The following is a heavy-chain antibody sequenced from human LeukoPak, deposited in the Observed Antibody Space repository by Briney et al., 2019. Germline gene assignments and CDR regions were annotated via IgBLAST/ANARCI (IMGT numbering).Heavy chain of an antibody. CDR3: ARSGDGYPPGIDY. CDR2: IYTSGST. J-gene: IGHJ4*02. Sequence: SETLSLTCAVYGGSFSGYYWSWIRQPAGKGLEWIGRIYTSGSTNYNPSLKSRVTISVDTSKNQFSLKLSSVTAADTAVYYCARSGDGYPPGIDYWGQGTLVTVSS. D-gene: IGHD3-22*01. CDR1: GGSFSGYY. V-gene: IGHV4-59*10.